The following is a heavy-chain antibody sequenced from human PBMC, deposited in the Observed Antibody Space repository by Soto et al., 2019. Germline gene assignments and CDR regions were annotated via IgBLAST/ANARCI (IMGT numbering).Heavy chain of an antibody. CDR2: IDWDDDK. Sequence: SGPTLVNPTQTLTLTCTFSGFSLSTSGMCVSWIRQPPGKALEWLALIDWDDDKYYSTSLKTRLTISKDTSKNQVVLTMTNMDPVDTATYYCARIPYYYDSSGYYYGAFDIWGQGTMVTVS. V-gene: IGHV2-70*01. CDR3: ARIPYYYDSSGYYYGAFDI. D-gene: IGHD3-22*01. CDR1: GFSLSTSGMC. J-gene: IGHJ3*02.